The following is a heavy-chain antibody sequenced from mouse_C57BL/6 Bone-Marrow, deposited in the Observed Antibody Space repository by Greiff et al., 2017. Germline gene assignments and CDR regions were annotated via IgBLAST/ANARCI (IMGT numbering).Heavy chain of an antibody. CDR3: ATLIYYGSPHWYFDV. CDR2: IDPEDGET. CDR1: GFNIKDYY. Sequence: EVQLQQSGAELVKPGASVKLSCTASGFNIKDYYMHWVKQRTEQGLEWIGRIDPEDGETKYAPKFQGKATITADTSYNTAYLQLSSLTAEDTAVYYCATLIYYGSPHWYFDVWGTGTTVTVSS. V-gene: IGHV14-2*01. D-gene: IGHD1-1*01. J-gene: IGHJ1*03.